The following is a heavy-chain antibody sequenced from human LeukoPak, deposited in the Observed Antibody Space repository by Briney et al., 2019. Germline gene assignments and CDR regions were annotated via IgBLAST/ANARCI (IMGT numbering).Heavy chain of an antibody. CDR1: GGSISSYY. D-gene: IGHD2-15*01. Sequence: SETLSLTCTVSGGSISSYYWSWIRQPPGKGLEWIGYIYYSGSTNYNPSLKSRVAISVDTSKNQFSLKLSSVTAADTAVYYCARSVEGYCSGGSCYSYYYYMDVWGKGTTVTVSS. J-gene: IGHJ6*03. CDR3: ARSVEGYCSGGSCYSYYYYMDV. CDR2: IYYSGST. V-gene: IGHV4-59*01.